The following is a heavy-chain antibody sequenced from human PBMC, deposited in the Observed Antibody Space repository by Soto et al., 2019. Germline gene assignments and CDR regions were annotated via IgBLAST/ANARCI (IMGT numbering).Heavy chain of an antibody. CDR3: ARELEMATLFDY. J-gene: IGHJ4*02. Sequence: GSLRLSCAASGFTFSSYAMSWVRQAPGKGLEWVSAISGSGGSTYYADSVKGRFTISRDNSKNTLYLQMNSLRAEDTAVYYCARELEMATLFDYWGQGALVTVSS. V-gene: IGHV3-23*01. CDR1: GFTFSSYA. D-gene: IGHD5-12*01. CDR2: ISGSGGST.